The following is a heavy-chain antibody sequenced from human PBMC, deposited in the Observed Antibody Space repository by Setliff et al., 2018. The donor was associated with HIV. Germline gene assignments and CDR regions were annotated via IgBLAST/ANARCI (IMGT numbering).Heavy chain of an antibody. CDR3: AKDPRAAVATICDY. V-gene: IGHV3-23*01. Sequence: AGGSLRLSCAASGFTFSSYAMSWVRQAPGKGLEWVSAISGSGSSTYYADSVKGRFTISRDNSKNTLYLQMNSLRAEDTAVYYCAKDPRAAVATICDYWGQGTLVTVSS. CDR1: GFTFSSYA. CDR2: ISGSGSST. D-gene: IGHD5-12*01. J-gene: IGHJ4*02.